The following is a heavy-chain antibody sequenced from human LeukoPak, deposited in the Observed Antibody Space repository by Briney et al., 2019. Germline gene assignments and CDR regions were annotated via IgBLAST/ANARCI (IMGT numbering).Heavy chain of an antibody. V-gene: IGHV1-69*05. CDR1: GGTFSSYA. D-gene: IGHD6-19*01. J-gene: IGHJ4*02. Sequence: SVKVSCKASGGTFSSYAISWVRQAPGQGLEWMGGIIPIFGTANYAQKFQGRVTITTDESTSTAYMELSSLRSEDTAVYYCAREWAFVAVAGLGQQEGLDYWGQGTLVTVSS. CDR2: IIPIFGTA. CDR3: AREWAFVAVAGLGQQEGLDY.